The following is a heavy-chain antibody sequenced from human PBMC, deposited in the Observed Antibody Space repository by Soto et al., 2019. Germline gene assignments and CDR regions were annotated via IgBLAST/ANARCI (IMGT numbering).Heavy chain of an antibody. V-gene: IGHV1-69*01. D-gene: IGHD3-22*01. CDR1: GGTFSNHA. J-gene: IGHJ4*02. CDR3: ARGPDRSGFYLFDY. CDR2: IIPLSGTT. Sequence: QVQLVQSGAEVRIPGSSVKVSCKASGGTFSNHAISWVRQAPGQGPEWMGGIIPLSGTTNYAQKFQGRVTITADESMTTAYMELNSLRYEDTAVYYCARGPDRSGFYLFDYWGQGTLVTVSS.